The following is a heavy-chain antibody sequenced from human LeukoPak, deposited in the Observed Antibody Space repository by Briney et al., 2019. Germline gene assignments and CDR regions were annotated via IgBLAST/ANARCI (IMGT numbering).Heavy chain of an antibody. D-gene: IGHD3-16*01. Sequence: GGSLRLSCAASGFTFSNYWMSWVRQAPGKGLEWVANIKEDGSEKYYVDSVKGRFTISRDNDKNSLYVQMNRLRGEDTAVYCCARGGLRYFARWGQGALVTVCS. CDR3: ARGGLRYFAR. CDR2: IKEDGSEK. J-gene: IGHJ5*02. CDR1: GFTFSNYW. V-gene: IGHV3-7*04.